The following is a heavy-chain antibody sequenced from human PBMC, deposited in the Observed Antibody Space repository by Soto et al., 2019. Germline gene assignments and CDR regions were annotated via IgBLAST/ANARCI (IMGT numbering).Heavy chain of an antibody. CDR2: MNPNSGNT. V-gene: IGHV1-8*01. D-gene: IGHD5-18*01. J-gene: IGHJ4*02. CDR1: GYTFTSYD. CDR3: ARGRRGYRYGSPKNDY. Sequence: QVQLVQSGAEVKKPGASVKVSCKASGYTFTSYDINWVRQATGQGLEWMGWMNPNSGNTGYAQKFQGRVTMTRNTSSSTAYMELSSLRSDDTAVYYCARGRRGYRYGSPKNDYWGQGTLVTVSS.